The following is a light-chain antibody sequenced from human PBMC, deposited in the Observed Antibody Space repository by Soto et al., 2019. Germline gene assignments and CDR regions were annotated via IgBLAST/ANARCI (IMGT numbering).Light chain of an antibody. V-gene: IGKV1-39*01. CDR2: TAS. J-gene: IGKJ3*01. Sequence: DIQMTQSPSSLSASVGDRVTITCRASQSISIYLNWYQQKPGKAPKLLIYTASSLQSGVPSTFRGSGSGTDFTLTINSLQPEDFATYYCQQSFSAPFTFGPGTKVDIK. CDR3: QQSFSAPFT. CDR1: QSISIY.